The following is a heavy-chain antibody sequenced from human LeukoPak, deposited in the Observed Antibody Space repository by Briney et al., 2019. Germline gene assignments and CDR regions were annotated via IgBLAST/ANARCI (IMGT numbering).Heavy chain of an antibody. Sequence: ASVKVSCKASGDSFIGYHMHWVRQAPGQGLEWMGWTNPNTGGTKYAQKFQGRVTMTRDTSISTAYMELSSLRSDDTAVYFCASVEMATIGFEHWGQGTLVTVSS. D-gene: IGHD5-24*01. CDR1: GDSFIGYH. CDR2: TNPNTGGT. V-gene: IGHV1-2*02. J-gene: IGHJ4*02. CDR3: ASVEMATIGFEH.